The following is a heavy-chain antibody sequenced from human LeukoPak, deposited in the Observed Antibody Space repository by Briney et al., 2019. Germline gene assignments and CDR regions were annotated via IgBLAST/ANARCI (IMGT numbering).Heavy chain of an antibody. Sequence: GGSLRLSCAASGFSFSSYAMSWVRQAPGKGLEWVSSISGSGDNTYYAESVKGRFTISRDNSKNTLFLQMNSLRAEDTAVFYCAKRSGYTTGWFFDFWGQGTLVTASS. V-gene: IGHV3-23*01. J-gene: IGHJ4*02. CDR3: AKRSGYTTGWFFDF. D-gene: IGHD6-19*01. CDR1: GFSFSSYA. CDR2: ISGSGDNT.